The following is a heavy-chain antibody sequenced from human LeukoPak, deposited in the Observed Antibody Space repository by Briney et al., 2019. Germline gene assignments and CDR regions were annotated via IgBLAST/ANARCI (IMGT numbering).Heavy chain of an antibody. D-gene: IGHD3-3*01. J-gene: IGHJ5*02. CDR1: RGSIISGDHY. CDR3: AKHGAYYDRRGYRSQYNWFDT. CDR2: THYSGES. V-gene: IGHV4-30-4*01. Sequence: PSETLSLTCTVSRGSIISGDHYWSWIRQTPGKGLEWIGYTHYSGESYISPSLKNRSAISVDTSKNQFSLSMASVTASDTAIYHCAKHGAYYDRRGYRSQYNWFDTWGQGIQVIVSS.